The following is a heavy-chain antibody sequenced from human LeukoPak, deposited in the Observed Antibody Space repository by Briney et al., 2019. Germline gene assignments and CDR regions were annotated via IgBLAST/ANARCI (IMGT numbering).Heavy chain of an antibody. Sequence: TGGSLRLSCAASGFTFSSYWMSWVRQAPGKGLEWVSSISSSSSYKYYADSVKGRFTISRDNARNSLFLQMNSLRAEDTAVYYCARVKEASAFDIWGQGTMVTVSS. V-gene: IGHV3-21*01. CDR3: ARVKEASAFDI. D-gene: IGHD5-12*01. CDR2: ISSSSSYK. CDR1: GFTFSSYW. J-gene: IGHJ3*02.